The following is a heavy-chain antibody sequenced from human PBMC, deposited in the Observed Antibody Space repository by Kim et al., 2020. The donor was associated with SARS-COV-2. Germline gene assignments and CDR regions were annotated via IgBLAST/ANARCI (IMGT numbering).Heavy chain of an antibody. CDR2: IYPGDSDT. D-gene: IGHD3-10*01. Sequence: GESLKISCKGSGYSFTSYWIGWVRQMPGKGLEWMGIIYPGDSDTRYSPSFQGQVTISADKSISTAYLQWSSLKASDTAMYYCARHALVGYYGSGSYFQAPFDYWGQGTLVTVSS. CDR1: GYSFTSYW. CDR3: ARHALVGYYGSGSYFQAPFDY. V-gene: IGHV5-51*01. J-gene: IGHJ4*02.